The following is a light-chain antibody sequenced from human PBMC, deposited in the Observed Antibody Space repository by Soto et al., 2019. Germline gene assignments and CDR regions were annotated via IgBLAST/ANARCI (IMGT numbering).Light chain of an antibody. CDR1: QSVSSN. V-gene: IGKV3D-15*01. J-gene: IGKJ3*01. Sequence: IVMTQSPATLSVSPGERATLSCRASQSVSSNLAWYQQKPGQAPRLLIYGASTRATGIPARFSGSGSGTEFTLTISSLQSEDFALYSCQQYHNWPRSTFGPGTKVX. CDR2: GAS. CDR3: QQYHNWPRST.